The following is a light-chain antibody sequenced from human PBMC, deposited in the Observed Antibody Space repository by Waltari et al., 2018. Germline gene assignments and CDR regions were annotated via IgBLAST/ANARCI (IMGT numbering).Light chain of an antibody. CDR3: QQYYSPPLT. CDR1: QTVLSDSNNKNY. V-gene: IGKV4-1*01. CDR2: WAS. J-gene: IGKJ4*01. Sequence: DVVMTQSPDSLAVSLGERATINCKSSQTVLSDSNNKNYLAWYQQKPGQPPKVVVYWASTRESGVPDRFSGSGSGTDFTLTISSLQAEDVAVYFCQQYYSPPLTFGGGTKVEIK.